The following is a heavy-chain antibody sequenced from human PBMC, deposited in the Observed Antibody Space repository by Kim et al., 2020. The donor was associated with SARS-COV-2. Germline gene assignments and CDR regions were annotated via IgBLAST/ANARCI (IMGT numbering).Heavy chain of an antibody. CDR2: ISWDSSSI. J-gene: IGHJ4*02. CDR3: VNGAKGTFDY. Sequence: GGSLRLSCAVSGFIFDDYAMHWVRQAPGRGLEWVSGISWDSSSIGYVDSVRGRFTISRDNAKRSLYLQMNSLTTEDTALYYCVNGAKGTFDYWGQGTLVT. D-gene: IGHD1-26*01. V-gene: IGHV3-9*01. CDR1: GFIFDDYA.